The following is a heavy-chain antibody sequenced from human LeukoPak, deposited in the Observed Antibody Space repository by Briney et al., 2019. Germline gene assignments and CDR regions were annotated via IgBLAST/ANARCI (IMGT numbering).Heavy chain of an antibody. CDR2: ISGDGGST. D-gene: IGHD6-19*01. V-gene: IGHV3-43*02. Sequence: PGGSLRLSCAASGFTFDDYAMHWVRQAPGKGLEWVSLISGDGGSTYYADSVKGRFTISRDNSKNSLYLQTNSLRTEDTALYYCAKDKDSSGWFGYYFDYWGQGTLVTVSS. CDR3: AKDKDSSGWFGYYFDY. CDR1: GFTFDDYA. J-gene: IGHJ4*02.